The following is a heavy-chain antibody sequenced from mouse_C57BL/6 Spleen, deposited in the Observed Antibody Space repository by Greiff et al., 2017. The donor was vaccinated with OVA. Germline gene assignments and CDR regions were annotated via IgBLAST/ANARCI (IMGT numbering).Heavy chain of an antibody. Sequence: EVQLVESGGGLVKPGGSLKLSCAASGFTFSDYGMHWVRQAPEKGLEWVAYISSGSSTIYYADTVKGRFTISRDNAKNTLFLQMTSLRSEDTAMYYCAILYYYAMDYWGQGTSVTVAS. D-gene: IGHD1-1*01. J-gene: IGHJ4*01. CDR2: ISSGSSTI. CDR3: AILYYYAMDY. V-gene: IGHV5-17*01. CDR1: GFTFSDYG.